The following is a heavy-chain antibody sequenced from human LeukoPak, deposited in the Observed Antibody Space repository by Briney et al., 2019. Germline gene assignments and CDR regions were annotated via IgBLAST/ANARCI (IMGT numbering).Heavy chain of an antibody. Sequence: GGYLRLSCAAYGFTFSSYEMNWVRQAPGKGLEWGSYIISSGSNIYYADSVKGRFTISRYNAKNSLYLQMNSLRAEDTAVYYCARDRLVEDGYNWVEAFDIWGQGTMVTVSS. CDR1: GFTFSSYE. CDR2: IISSGSNI. V-gene: IGHV3-48*03. D-gene: IGHD5-24*01. CDR3: ARDRLVEDGYNWVEAFDI. J-gene: IGHJ3*02.